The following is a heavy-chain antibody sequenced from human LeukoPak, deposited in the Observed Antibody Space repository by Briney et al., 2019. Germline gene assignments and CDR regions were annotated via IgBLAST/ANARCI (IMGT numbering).Heavy chain of an antibody. V-gene: IGHV1-46*01. D-gene: IGHD4-17*01. J-gene: IGHJ4*02. CDR2: VNPTSGST. Sequence: ASVKVPCKASGYTFITYYMHWVRQAPGQGLEWMGIVNPTSGSTSYAQKFQGRVTMTRDTSTGTVHMELSSLRSEDTAVYYCARGSYGDYKRMDDQGYWGQGTLVTVSS. CDR1: GYTFITYY. CDR3: ARGSYGDYKRMDDQGY.